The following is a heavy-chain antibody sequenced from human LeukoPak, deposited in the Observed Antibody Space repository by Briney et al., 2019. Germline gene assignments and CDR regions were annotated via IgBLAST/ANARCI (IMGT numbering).Heavy chain of an antibody. CDR2: INPNSGGT. CDR1: GFTFRNSA. CDR3: ARDYGWGSDR. D-gene: IGHD2-2*03. J-gene: IGHJ4*02. Sequence: ASVKVSCKASGFTFRNSAMQWVRQAPGQGLEWMGWINPNSGGTNFARNFRGRVTLTRDKSITTAFMELRGLTFDDTAVYYCARDYGWGSDRWGQGTLVTVSS. V-gene: IGHV1-2*02.